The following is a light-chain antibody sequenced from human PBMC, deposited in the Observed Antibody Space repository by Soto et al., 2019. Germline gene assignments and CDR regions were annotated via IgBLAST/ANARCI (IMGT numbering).Light chain of an antibody. V-gene: IGKV4-1*01. Sequence: DIVMTQSPDSLAVSLGERATINCKSSQSVLYNSDNKHYLDWYQQKAGQPPKLLIYWASTRDTGVPDRFSGSGSGADFTLTINNLQAEDVAVYYCQQYYTTLSFGGGTKVEIK. CDR2: WAS. CDR1: QSVLYNSDNKHY. CDR3: QQYYTTLS. J-gene: IGKJ4*01.